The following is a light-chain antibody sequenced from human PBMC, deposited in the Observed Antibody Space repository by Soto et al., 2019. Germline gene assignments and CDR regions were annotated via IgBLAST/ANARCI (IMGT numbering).Light chain of an antibody. Sequence: ERGLPQSQATLSVSPGERATLSCRASQGVDRNIAWYQQKPGQAPRLLIYVASTRATDVPARFSGSGSGTEFTLTISSLQSEDFAVYYCQQCNNWPQWTFGQGTKVDI. CDR1: QGVDRN. CDR3: QQCNNWPQWT. J-gene: IGKJ1*01. CDR2: VAS. V-gene: IGKV3-15*01.